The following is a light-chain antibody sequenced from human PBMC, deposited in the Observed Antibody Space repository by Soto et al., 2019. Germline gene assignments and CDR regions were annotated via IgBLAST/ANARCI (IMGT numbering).Light chain of an antibody. CDR2: DAV. CDR3: QQRSGRLT. CDR1: QTVHNY. Sequence: ESVLTQSPATLSLSPGERDTLSCRASQTVHNYLAWYQQKPGQVPRLLNYDAVRRATGIPDRFSGSVSGTDFNLTIICLEPEDFAVYYCQQRSGRLTFGGGTRVDLK. V-gene: IGKV3-11*01. J-gene: IGKJ4*01.